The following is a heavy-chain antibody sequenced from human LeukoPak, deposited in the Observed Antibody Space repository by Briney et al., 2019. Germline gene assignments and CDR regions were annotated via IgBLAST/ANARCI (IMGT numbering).Heavy chain of an antibody. CDR3: ARVFRDGYNYFGY. CDR1: GFTFSSYS. J-gene: IGHJ4*02. Sequence: GGSLRLSCAASGFTFSSYSMNWVRQAPGKGLEWVSSISSSSSYIYYADSVKGRFTISRDNAKNSLYLQMNSLRAEDTAVYYCARVFRDGYNYFGYWGQGTLVTVSS. D-gene: IGHD5-24*01. V-gene: IGHV3-21*01. CDR2: ISSSSSYI.